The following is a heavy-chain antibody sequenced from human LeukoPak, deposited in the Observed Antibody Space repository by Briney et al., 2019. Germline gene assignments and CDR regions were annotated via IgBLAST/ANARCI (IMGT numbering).Heavy chain of an antibody. J-gene: IGHJ4*02. D-gene: IGHD3-3*01. Sequence: PSETLSLTCSVSGGSISTYYWTWIRQSAGKGLEWIGRINTSGSTTYNPSLKSRVTMSVDTSENQFSLKLSSVTAADTAVYYCARDRGNYDFWSGYGGGLKYWGQGTRVTVSS. CDR2: INTSGST. CDR3: ARDRGNYDFWSGYGGGLKY. V-gene: IGHV4-4*07. CDR1: GGSISTYY.